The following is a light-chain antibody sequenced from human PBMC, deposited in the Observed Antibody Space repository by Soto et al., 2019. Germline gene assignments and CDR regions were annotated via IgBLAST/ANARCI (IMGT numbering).Light chain of an antibody. J-gene: IGKJ4*01. CDR1: QSITSSY. CDR3: QQYGSPPST. CDR2: GAS. V-gene: IGKV3-20*01. Sequence: EIVLTQSPGTLSLSPGERATLFCWASQSITSSYLAWYQQKPGQAPRLLIYGASSRATGIPDRFSGSGSGTDFTLTISRLEPADFAVYYCQQYGSPPSTFGGGTKVEIK.